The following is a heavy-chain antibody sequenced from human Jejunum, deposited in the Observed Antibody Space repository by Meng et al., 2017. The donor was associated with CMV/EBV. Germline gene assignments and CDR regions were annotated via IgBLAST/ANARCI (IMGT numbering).Heavy chain of an antibody. CDR2: IDQSGST. CDR1: GGAFSGYY. J-gene: IGHJ4*02. D-gene: IGHD3-22*01. V-gene: IGHV4-34*01. CDR3: ARGYYDTSPFY. Sequence: LTCAVYGGAFSGYYWSWIRQPPGKGLEWIGRIDQSGSTKYNPSLKSRVTISVDTSKNQFSLKLSSVTAADTAVYYCARGYYDTSPFYWGQGTLVTVSS.